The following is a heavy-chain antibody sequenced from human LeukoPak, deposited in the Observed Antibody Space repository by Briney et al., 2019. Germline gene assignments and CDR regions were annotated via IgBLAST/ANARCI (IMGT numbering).Heavy chain of an antibody. Sequence: SETLSLTCTVSGDSFTSVTDYWAWIRQPPGKGLEWVASGDYSGGTYYNPSLESRVAISADMSKNQVSLKLTSVTGADTAVYYCAGERGEEYSSGWYKTNYFYNWGQGIRVTVSS. V-gene: IGHV4-39*07. CDR2: GDYSGGT. D-gene: IGHD6-19*01. CDR3: AGERGEEYSSGWYKTNYFYN. J-gene: IGHJ4*02. CDR1: GDSFTSVTDY.